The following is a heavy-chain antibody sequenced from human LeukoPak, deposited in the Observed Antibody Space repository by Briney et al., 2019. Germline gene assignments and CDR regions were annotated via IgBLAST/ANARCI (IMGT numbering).Heavy chain of an antibody. CDR3: ARDDDILTGYSRYFDL. CDR2: ISAYNGNT. J-gene: IGHJ2*01. Sequence: ASVKVSCKASGYTFTSYGISWVRQALGQGLEWMGWISAYNGNTNYAQKLQGRVTMTTDTSTSTAYMELRSLRSDDTAVYYCARDDDILTGYSRYFDLWGRGTLVTVSS. V-gene: IGHV1-18*01. D-gene: IGHD3-9*01. CDR1: GYTFTSYG.